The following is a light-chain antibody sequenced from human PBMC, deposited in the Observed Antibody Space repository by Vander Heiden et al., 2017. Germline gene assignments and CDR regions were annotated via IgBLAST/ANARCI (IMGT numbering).Light chain of an antibody. V-gene: IGLV3-1*01. CDR3: QAWDSSPV. CDR2: QDS. Sequence: SYELTQPPSVSVSPGQTASITCSGDKLGDKYACWYPQKPGQSPVLVIYQDSKRPSGIPERFSGSNSGNTATLTISGTQAMDEADYYCQAWDSSPVFGGGTKLTVL. J-gene: IGLJ2*01. CDR1: KLGDKY.